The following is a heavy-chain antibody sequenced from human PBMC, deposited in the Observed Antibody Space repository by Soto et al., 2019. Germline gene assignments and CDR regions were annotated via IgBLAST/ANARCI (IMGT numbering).Heavy chain of an antibody. CDR2: ISAYNGNT. Sequence: ASVKVSCKASGYTFTSYGISWVRQAPGQGLEWMGWISAYNGNTNYAQKLQGRVTMTTDTSTSTAYMELRSLRSDDTAVYYCARSAYCNEWELLYRKYYYYYGMDVWG. V-gene: IGHV1-18*01. D-gene: IGHD1-26*01. J-gene: IGHJ6*02. CDR3: ARSAYCNEWELLYRKYYYYYGMDV. CDR1: GYTFTSYG.